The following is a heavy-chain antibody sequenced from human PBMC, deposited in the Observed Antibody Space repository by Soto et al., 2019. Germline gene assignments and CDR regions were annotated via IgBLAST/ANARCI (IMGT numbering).Heavy chain of an antibody. D-gene: IGHD5-12*01. CDR3: ARRGEMATITDYYYGMDV. CDR1: GYSFTSYW. CDR2: IYPGDSDT. Sequence: GESRKISCKGSGYSFTSYWIGWVRQMPGKGLEWMGIIYPGDSDTRYSPSFQGQVTISADKSISTAYLQWSSLKASDTAMYYCARRGEMATITDYYYGMDVWGQGTTVTVSS. V-gene: IGHV5-51*01. J-gene: IGHJ6*02.